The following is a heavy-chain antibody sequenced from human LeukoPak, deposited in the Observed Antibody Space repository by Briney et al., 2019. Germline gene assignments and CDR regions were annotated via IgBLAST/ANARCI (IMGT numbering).Heavy chain of an antibody. CDR3: ARQQDYSDYEVYYFDY. D-gene: IGHD4-11*01. J-gene: IGHJ4*02. V-gene: IGHV4-59*08. CDR1: GGSISSYY. Sequence: SETLSLTCTVSGGSISSYYWSWIRQPPGKGLEWIGYIHYSGSTNYNPSLKSRVTISVDTSKNQFSLKLSSVTAADTAVYYCARQQDYSDYEVYYFDYWGQGTLVTVSS. CDR2: IHYSGST.